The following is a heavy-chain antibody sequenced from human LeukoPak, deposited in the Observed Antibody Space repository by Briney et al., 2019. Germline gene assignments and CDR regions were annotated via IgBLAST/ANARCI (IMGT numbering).Heavy chain of an antibody. CDR1: GFTFSSYS. J-gene: IGHJ3*02. Sequence: GGSLRLSCAASGFTFSSYSMNWVRQAPGKGLEWVSSISSSSYIYYADSVKGRFTISRDNAKNSLYLQMNSLRAEDTAVYYCARDPNYYDSSGYYYASHAFDIWGQGTMVTVSS. CDR2: ISSSSYI. D-gene: IGHD3-22*01. CDR3: ARDPNYYDSSGYYYASHAFDI. V-gene: IGHV3-21*01.